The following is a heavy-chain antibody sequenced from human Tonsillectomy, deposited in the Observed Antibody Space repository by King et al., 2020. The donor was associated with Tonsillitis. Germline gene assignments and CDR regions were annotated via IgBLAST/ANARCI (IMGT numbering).Heavy chain of an antibody. J-gene: IGHJ4*02. CDR2: IYPGDSDT. Sequence: QLVQSGAEVKKPGASLKISCKGSGYSFTSYWIGWVRQMPGKGLEWMGLIYPGDSDTRYSPSFQGQVTISADKSISTAYLQWSSLKASDTAMYYCARPVGVVTTNLDYFDYWGQGTLVTVSS. CDR1: GYSFTSYW. D-gene: IGHD2-21*02. V-gene: IGHV5-51*03. CDR3: ARPVGVVTTNLDYFDY.